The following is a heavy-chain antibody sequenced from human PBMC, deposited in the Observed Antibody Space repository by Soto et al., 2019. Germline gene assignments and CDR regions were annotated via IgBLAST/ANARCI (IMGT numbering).Heavy chain of an antibody. J-gene: IGHJ4*02. V-gene: IGHV4-34*01. CDR3: ARDKITGLFDY. CDR2: IDHSGST. D-gene: IGHD2-8*02. CDR1: GGSFSGYY. Sequence: QVQLQQWGAGLLKPSETLSLTCAVYGGSFSGYYWTWIRQPPGTGLEWIGEIDHSGSTTYTPSLKSRVTISVDTSNNQISLKLTSVTAADTAVYYCARDKITGLFDYWGQGTLVTVSS.